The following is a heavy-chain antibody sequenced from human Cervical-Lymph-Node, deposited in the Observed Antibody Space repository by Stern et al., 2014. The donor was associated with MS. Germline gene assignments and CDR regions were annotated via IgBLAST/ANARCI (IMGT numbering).Heavy chain of an antibody. D-gene: IGHD1-26*01. CDR3: ARDAMYSGSYPDY. Sequence: VQLVESGGGVVQPGRSLRLSCAGSGFTFSSYGMHWVRQAPGKGLEWVALIWYDGSNKYYADSVKGRFTISRDNSKNTLYLQMNSLRAEDTAVYYCARDAMYSGSYPDYWGRGTQVTVSS. CDR1: GFTFSSYG. J-gene: IGHJ4*02. CDR2: IWYDGSNK. V-gene: IGHV3-33*01.